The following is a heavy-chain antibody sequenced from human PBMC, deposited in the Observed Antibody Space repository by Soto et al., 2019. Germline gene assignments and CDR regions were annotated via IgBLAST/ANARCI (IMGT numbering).Heavy chain of an antibody. CDR2: ISYDGSNK. D-gene: IGHD2-15*01. V-gene: IGHV3-30-3*01. CDR3: ARGGSARFFDY. Sequence: QVQLVESGGGVVQPGRSLRLSCAASGFTFSSYAMHWVRQAPGKVLEWVAVISYDGSNKYYADSVKGRFTISRDNSKNTLYLQMNSLRAEDTAVYYCARGGSARFFDYWGQGTLVTVSS. J-gene: IGHJ4*02. CDR1: GFTFSSYA.